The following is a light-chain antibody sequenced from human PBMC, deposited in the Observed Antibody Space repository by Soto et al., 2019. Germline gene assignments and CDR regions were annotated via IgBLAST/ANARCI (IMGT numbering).Light chain of an antibody. J-gene: IGLJ1*01. Sequence: QSALTQPPSASGTHRQRVTISCSGSSSNIGSNYVYWYQQLPGTAPKLLIYRNNQRPSGVPDRFSGSKSGTSASLAISGLRSEDEADYYCAAWDDSLSGYVFGTGTKVTVL. CDR3: AAWDDSLSGYV. CDR1: SSNIGSNY. V-gene: IGLV1-47*01. CDR2: RNN.